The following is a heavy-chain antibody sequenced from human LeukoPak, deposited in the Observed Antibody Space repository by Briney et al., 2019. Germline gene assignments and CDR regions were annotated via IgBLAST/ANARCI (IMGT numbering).Heavy chain of an antibody. Sequence: KPSETLSLTCSVSGGSISSYSWSWIRQPPGKGLEWIGYIYHSGSTYYNPSLKSRVTISVDRSKNQFSLKLSSVTAADTAVYYCARRKGITIFGVVTNNWFDPWGQGTLVTVSS. CDR3: ARRKGITIFGVVTNNWFDP. D-gene: IGHD3-3*01. V-gene: IGHV4-30-2*01. J-gene: IGHJ5*02. CDR1: GGSISSYS. CDR2: IYHSGST.